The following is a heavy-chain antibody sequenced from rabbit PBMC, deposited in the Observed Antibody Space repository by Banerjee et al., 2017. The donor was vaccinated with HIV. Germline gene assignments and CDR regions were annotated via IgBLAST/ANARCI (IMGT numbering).Heavy chain of an antibody. CDR2: IYAGNNGSP. D-gene: IGHD4-1*01. Sequence: QEQLVESGGGLVTLGGSLKLSCKASGIDFSTYGISWVRQAPGKGLEWIGYIYAGNNGSPYYASWAKGRFTISKTSSTTVTLQMTSLTAADTATYFCARDLAGVIGWNFGLWGPGTLVTVS. V-gene: IGHV1S45*01. CDR3: ARDLAGVIGWNFGL. CDR1: GIDFSTYG. J-gene: IGHJ4*01.